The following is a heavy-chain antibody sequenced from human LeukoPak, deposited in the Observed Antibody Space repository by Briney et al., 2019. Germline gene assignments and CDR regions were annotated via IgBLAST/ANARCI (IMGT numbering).Heavy chain of an antibody. CDR3: ARGGIFGVVNWFDP. J-gene: IGHJ5*02. CDR2: INHSGST. CDR1: GGSFSGYY. D-gene: IGHD3-3*01. V-gene: IGHV4-34*01. Sequence: SETLSLTCAVYGGSFSGYYWSWIRQPPGKGLEWIGEINHSGSTNYNPSLKSRVTISVDTSKNQFSLKLSSVTDADTAVYYCARGGIFGVVNWFDPWGQGTLVTVSS.